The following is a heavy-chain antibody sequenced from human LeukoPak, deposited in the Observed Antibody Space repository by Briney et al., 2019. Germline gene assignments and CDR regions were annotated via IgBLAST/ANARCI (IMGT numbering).Heavy chain of an antibody. D-gene: IGHD3-10*01. CDR3: ASRESSMARSH. Sequence: GGSLRLSCTASGFMIRDYWMNWVRQVPGKGLEWVANINEDGSKEDYVDSVRGRFTISRDNAKNSVYLQMSSLRDEDTALYYCASRESSMARSHWGQGTLVTVSS. V-gene: IGHV3-7*01. CDR2: INEDGSKE. CDR1: GFMIRDYW. J-gene: IGHJ4*02.